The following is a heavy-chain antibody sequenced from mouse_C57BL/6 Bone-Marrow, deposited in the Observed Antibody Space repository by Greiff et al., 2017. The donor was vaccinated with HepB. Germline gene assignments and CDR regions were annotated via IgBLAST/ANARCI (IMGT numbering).Heavy chain of an antibody. CDR2: ISDGGSYT. V-gene: IGHV5-4*01. CDR1: GFTFSSYA. Sequence: EVKLVESGGGLVKPGGSLKLSCAASGFTFSSYAMSWVRQTPEKRLEWVATISDGGSYTYYPDNVKGRFTISRDNAKNNLYLQISHLKSEDTAMYYCARDRDGYLLAYWGQGTLVTVSA. J-gene: IGHJ3*01. CDR3: ARDRDGYLLAY. D-gene: IGHD2-3*01.